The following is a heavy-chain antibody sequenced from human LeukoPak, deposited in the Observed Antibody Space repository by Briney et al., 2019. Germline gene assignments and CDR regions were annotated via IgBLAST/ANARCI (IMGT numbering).Heavy chain of an antibody. D-gene: IGHD4-17*01. CDR2: IYHSGST. J-gene: IGHJ4*02. CDR3: ARNRSVTTTPGFDH. V-gene: IGHV4-38-2*01. CDR1: GYSIRGDDY. Sequence: SETLSLTCAVSGYSIRGDDYWGWIRQSPGKGLEWIGSIYHSGSTHYNPSLKSRVTISVDTSKNQSSLMLNSVTAADTAVYYCARNRSVTTTPGFDHWGQGTLVTVSS.